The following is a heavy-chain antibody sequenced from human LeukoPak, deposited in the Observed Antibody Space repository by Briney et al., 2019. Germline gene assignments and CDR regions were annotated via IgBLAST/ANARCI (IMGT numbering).Heavy chain of an antibody. J-gene: IGHJ4*02. Sequence: GGSLRLSCAASGFTFSSYAMSWVRQAPGKGLEWVSAISGSGGSTYYADSVKGRFTISRDDSKNTLYLQMNSLRAKDTAVYYCAKVSIVVVPAATNFDYWGQGTLVTVSS. V-gene: IGHV3-23*01. D-gene: IGHD2-2*01. CDR1: GFTFSSYA. CDR3: AKVSIVVVPAATNFDY. CDR2: ISGSGGST.